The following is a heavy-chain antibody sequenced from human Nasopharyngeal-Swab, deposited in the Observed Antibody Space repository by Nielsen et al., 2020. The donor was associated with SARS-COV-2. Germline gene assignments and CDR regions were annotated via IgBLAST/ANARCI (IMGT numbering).Heavy chain of an antibody. Sequence: SVTLSCSGSGCSFNTYDFNWVRQAPGKGLEWVSSISSSSSYIYYADSVKGRFTISRDNAKNSLYLQMNSLRAEDTAVYYCARDGLDYDFWSAYFMDVWGQGTTVTVSS. V-gene: IGHV3-21*01. D-gene: IGHD3-3*01. CDR2: ISSSSSYI. J-gene: IGHJ6*02. CDR1: GCSFNTYD. CDR3: ARDGLDYDFWSAYFMDV.